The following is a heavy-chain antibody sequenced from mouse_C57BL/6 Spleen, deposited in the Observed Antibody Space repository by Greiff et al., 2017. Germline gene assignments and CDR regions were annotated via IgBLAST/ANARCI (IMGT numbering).Heavy chain of an antibody. V-gene: IGHV14-2*01. CDR2: IDPEDGET. J-gene: IGHJ3*01. D-gene: IGHD1-1*01. Sequence: EVQLQQSGAELVKPGASVKLSCTASGFNINDYYMHWVKQRTEQGLEWIGRIDPEDGETKYAPKFQGKATITADKSSNTAYLQLSSLTSEDTAVYSCARIPTCYYGSSYEGFAYWGQGTLVTVSA. CDR3: ARIPTCYYGSSYEGFAY. CDR1: GFNINDYY.